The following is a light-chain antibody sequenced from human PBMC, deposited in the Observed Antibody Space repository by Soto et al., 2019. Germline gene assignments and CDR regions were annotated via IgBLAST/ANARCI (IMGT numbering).Light chain of an antibody. CDR3: QQTYSSLWT. Sequence: DIQMTQSPSSLSASVGDRVTITCRASQSITFYLNWYQHRPGKVPQLLIYDASHLQSGVPSRFSGSGSGTDFTLTISSLQPEDSASYYCQQTYSSLWTFGQGTKVEIK. CDR2: DAS. J-gene: IGKJ1*01. V-gene: IGKV1-39*01. CDR1: QSITFY.